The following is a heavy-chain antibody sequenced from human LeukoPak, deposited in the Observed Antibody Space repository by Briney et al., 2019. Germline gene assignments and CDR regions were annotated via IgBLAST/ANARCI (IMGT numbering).Heavy chain of an antibody. CDR1: GGSFSGYY. Sequence: SETLSLTCAVYGGSFSGYYWSWIRQPPGKGLEWIGEINHSGSTNYNPSLKSRVTISVDTSKNQFSLRLSSVIAADTAVYSCARGRGYNAFDIWGQGTMVTVSS. CDR3: ARGRGYNAFDI. CDR2: INHSGST. D-gene: IGHD5-18*01. J-gene: IGHJ3*02. V-gene: IGHV4-34*01.